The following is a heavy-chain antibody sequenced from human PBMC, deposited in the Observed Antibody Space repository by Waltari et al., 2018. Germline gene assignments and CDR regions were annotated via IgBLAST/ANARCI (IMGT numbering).Heavy chain of an antibody. CDR1: GGSISSYY. J-gene: IGHJ5*02. Sequence: QVQLQESGPGLVKPSETLSLTCTVPGGSISSYYWSWIRQPPGKGLEWIGYIYYSGSTNYNPSLKSRVTISVDTSKNQFSRKLSSVTAADTAVYYCARASGYDHHNWFDPWGQGTLVTVSS. D-gene: IGHD5-12*01. V-gene: IGHV4-59*01. CDR3: ARASGYDHHNWFDP. CDR2: IYYSGST.